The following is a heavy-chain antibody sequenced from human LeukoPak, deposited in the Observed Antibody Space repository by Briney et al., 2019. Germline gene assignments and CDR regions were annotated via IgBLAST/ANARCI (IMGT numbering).Heavy chain of an antibody. Sequence: PGGSLRLSCAASGFTFSSYEIHWVRQAPGKGLAWVSYISSSGSTKLYSDSVRGRFTIPRDNAKNSLYLQMNSLRAEDTAVYYCAREGSYYFDYWGRGTLVTVSS. CDR3: AREGSYYFDY. V-gene: IGHV3-48*03. CDR2: ISSSGSTK. CDR1: GFTFSSYE. J-gene: IGHJ4*02.